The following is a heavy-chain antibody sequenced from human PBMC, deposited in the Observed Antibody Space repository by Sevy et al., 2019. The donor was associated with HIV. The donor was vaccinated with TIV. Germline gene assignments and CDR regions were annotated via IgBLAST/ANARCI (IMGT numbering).Heavy chain of an antibody. CDR2: IISGSSYT. CDR1: GFTFSDYY. V-gene: IGHV3-11*06. J-gene: IGHJ4*02. D-gene: IGHD4-17*01. Sequence: GGSLRLSCAVSGFTFSDYYMTWIRQSPGKGLEWVSYIISGSSYTNYADSVKGRFTISRDNAKNSLYLEIHTLRPEDTAVYYCARSRSNYADYYFDYWGQGTVVTVSS. CDR3: ARSRSNYADYYFDY.